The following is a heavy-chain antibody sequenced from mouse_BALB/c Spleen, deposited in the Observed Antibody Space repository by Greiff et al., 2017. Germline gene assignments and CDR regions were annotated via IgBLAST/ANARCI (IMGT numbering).Heavy chain of an antibody. D-gene: IGHD2-4*01. V-gene: IGHV14-1*02. CDR1: GFNITDYY. CDR3: ARDLMITTKESFAY. J-gene: IGHJ3*01. Sequence: EVQLVESGAELVRPGALVKLSCKASGFNITDYYMHWVKQRPEQGLEWIGWIDPENGNTIYDPKFQGKASITADTSSNTAYLQLSSLTSEDTAVYYCARDLMITTKESFAYWGQGTLVTVSA. CDR2: IDPENGNT.